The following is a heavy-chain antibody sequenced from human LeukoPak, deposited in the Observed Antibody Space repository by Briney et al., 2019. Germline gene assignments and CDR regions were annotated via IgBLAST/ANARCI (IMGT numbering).Heavy chain of an antibody. Sequence: GGSLRLSCAASGFTFRSYVMSWVRLAPGKGLEWVSGLNTDGAWIYYADSVKGRFTISRDNSENTLYLRMNSLRVEDTAIYYCAKSTAPRSRGSCYSALESWGQGTLVTVSS. CDR1: GFTFRSYV. D-gene: IGHD2-15*01. CDR2: LNTDGAWI. CDR3: AKSTAPRSRGSCYSALES. V-gene: IGHV3-23*01. J-gene: IGHJ4*02.